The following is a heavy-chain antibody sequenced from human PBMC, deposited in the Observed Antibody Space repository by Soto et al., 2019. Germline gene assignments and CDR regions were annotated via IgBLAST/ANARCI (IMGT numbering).Heavy chain of an antibody. D-gene: IGHD3-16*01. J-gene: IGHJ6*02. CDR1: GDSISSGNKY. V-gene: IGHV4-30-4*01. CDR2: IFSSVTT. CDR3: ARVPSPFDYYYAMDV. Sequence: SETLSLTCTVSGDSISSGNKYWSWIRQPPGKGLEWIGYIFSSVTTYYKPSLKSRLTMSLDASQNQFSLKLNSLTDADTAVYFCARVPSPFDYYYAMDVWGQGTTVTVSS.